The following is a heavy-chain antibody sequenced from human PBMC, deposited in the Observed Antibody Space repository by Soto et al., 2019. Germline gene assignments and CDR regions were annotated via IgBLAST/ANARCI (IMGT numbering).Heavy chain of an antibody. V-gene: IGHV3-49*03. CDR2: IRSKAYGGTT. CDR3: TRDADYDFWSGYYYYGMDV. J-gene: IGHJ6*02. Sequence: GGSLRLSCTASGFTFGDYAMSWFRQAPGKXLEWVGFIRSKAYGGTTEYAASVKGRFTISRDDSKSIAYLQMNSLKTEDTAVYYCTRDADYDFWSGYYYYGMDVWGQGTTVTVSS. D-gene: IGHD3-3*01. CDR1: GFTFGDYA.